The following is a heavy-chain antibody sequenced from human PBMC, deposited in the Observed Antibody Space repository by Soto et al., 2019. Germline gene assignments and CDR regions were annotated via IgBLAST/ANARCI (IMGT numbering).Heavy chain of an antibody. CDR2: IYHSGMT. J-gene: IGHJ3*02. CDR3: XXXXXXXXXXXFDI. V-gene: IGHV4-31*03. CDR1: GGSISTGGYY. Sequence: QVQLQESGPGLVKPSQTLSLTCTVSGGSISTGGYYWXWXRQXPGRGLEWIGYIYHSGMTYSNPSXXXRXDXXXXXXXXXXXXXXXXXXXXXXXXXXXXXXXXXXXXXFDIWGQGTMVSVSS.